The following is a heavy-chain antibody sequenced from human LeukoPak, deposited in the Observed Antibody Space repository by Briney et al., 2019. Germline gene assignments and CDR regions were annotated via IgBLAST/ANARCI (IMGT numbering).Heavy chain of an antibody. CDR2: IYYSGST. Sequence: SETLSLTCTVSGGSISSGGFYWSWIRQHPGKGLEWIGYIYYSGSTYYNPSLKSRVTISVDTSKNQFSLKLSSVTAADTAVYYCARDTSYSSSWVRSSTYGMDVWGQGTTVTVSS. D-gene: IGHD6-13*01. CDR3: ARDTSYSSSWVRSSTYGMDV. CDR1: GGSISSGGFY. J-gene: IGHJ6*02. V-gene: IGHV4-31*03.